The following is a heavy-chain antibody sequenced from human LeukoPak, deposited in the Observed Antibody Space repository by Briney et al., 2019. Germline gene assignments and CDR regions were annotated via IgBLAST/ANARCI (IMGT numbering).Heavy chain of an antibody. CDR1: GGSISSSSHH. V-gene: IGHV4-39*07. J-gene: IGHJ4*02. CDR2: IYYSGTT. D-gene: IGHD3-22*01. CDR3: ARLTGYMIEDSFDY. Sequence: SETLSLTCTVSGGSISSSSHHWGWLRQPPGKGLEWIGSIYYSGTTYYNPSLKSRVTISVDTSKNQFSLKLRSVTAADTAVYYCARLTGYMIEDSFDYWGQGTLVTVSS.